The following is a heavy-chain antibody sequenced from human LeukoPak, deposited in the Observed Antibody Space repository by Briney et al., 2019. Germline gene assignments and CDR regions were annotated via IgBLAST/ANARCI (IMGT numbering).Heavy chain of an antibody. CDR3: ARDPHCSSTSCYTAAFDI. Sequence: SETLSLTCAVYGGSFSGYYWSWIRQPPGKGLEWIGEINHSGSTNYNPSLKSRVTISVDTSKNQFSLKLSSVTAADTAVYYCARDPHCSSTSCYTAAFDIWGQGTMATVSS. J-gene: IGHJ3*02. CDR2: INHSGST. V-gene: IGHV4-34*01. D-gene: IGHD2-2*02. CDR1: GGSFSGYY.